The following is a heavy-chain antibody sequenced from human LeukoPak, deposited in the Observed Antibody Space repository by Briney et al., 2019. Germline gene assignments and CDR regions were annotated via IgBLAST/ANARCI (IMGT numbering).Heavy chain of an antibody. D-gene: IGHD6-13*01. J-gene: IGHJ4*02. CDR3: AKWKGIAEMPFDY. V-gene: IGHV3-48*03. Sequence: GGSLRLSCAASGFTFSSYEMNWVRQAPGKGLEWVSYISSSGSTIYYADSVKGRFTISRDNSKNTLYLQMNSLRAEDTAVYYCAKWKGIAEMPFDYWGQGTLVTVPS. CDR2: ISSSGSTI. CDR1: GFTFSSYE.